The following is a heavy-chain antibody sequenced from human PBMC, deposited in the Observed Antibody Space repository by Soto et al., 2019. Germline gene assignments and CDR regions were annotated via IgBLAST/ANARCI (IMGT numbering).Heavy chain of an antibody. CDR3: AILGKTVGNYYYYGMDV. J-gene: IGHJ6*02. V-gene: IGHV4-34*01. CDR1: GGSFSGYY. D-gene: IGHD1-26*01. Sequence: QVQLQQWGAGLLKPSGTLSLTCAVYGGSFSGYYWSWIRQPPGKGLEWIGEINHSGSTNYNPSLKSRVTISVDTSKNQFSLKLSSVTAADTAVYYCAILGKTVGNYYYYGMDVWGQGTTVTVSS. CDR2: INHSGST.